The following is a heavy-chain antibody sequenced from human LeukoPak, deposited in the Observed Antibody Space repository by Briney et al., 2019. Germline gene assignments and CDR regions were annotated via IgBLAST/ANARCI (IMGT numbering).Heavy chain of an antibody. Sequence: LSGGSLRLSCAASGFTFSSYGMSWVRQAPGKGLEWVAVISYDGSNKYYADSVKRRFTISRDNSKNTLYLQMNSLRAEDTAVYYCARDPYSGSYGNYYYYFMDVWGKGTTVSISS. D-gene: IGHD1-26*01. CDR3: ARDPYSGSYGNYYYYFMDV. CDR1: GFTFSSYG. CDR2: ISYDGSNK. V-gene: IGHV3-30*03. J-gene: IGHJ6*03.